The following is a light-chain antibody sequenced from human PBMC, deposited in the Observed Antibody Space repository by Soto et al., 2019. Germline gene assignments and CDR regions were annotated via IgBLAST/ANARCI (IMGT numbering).Light chain of an antibody. V-gene: IGLV2-14*01. CDR2: DVG. J-gene: IGLJ1*01. CDR1: SSDVCGYNY. CDR3: SSYPSSHTPLYV. Sequence: QSALTQPASVSGSPGQSITISGTGTSSDVCGYNYVSWYQQHPGKAPTLMIYDVGNPASGVSNRSSGANAGNWASLTISGLPXXXXXXXCSSSYPSSHTPLYVFATGTKV.